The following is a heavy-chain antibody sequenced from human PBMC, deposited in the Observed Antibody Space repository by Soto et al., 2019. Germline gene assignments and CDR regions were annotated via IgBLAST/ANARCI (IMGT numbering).Heavy chain of an antibody. J-gene: IGHJ3*01. V-gene: IGHV3-48*02. D-gene: IGHD3-3*01. Sequence: EVKLVESGGGLVQPGGSLRLSCAASGFTFRSFSMDWVRQAPGKSLEWLSHIGTRGTRVHDADSVRGRFTISRDNAANFLYLQMNSLRDDDTAVYYCARGFLSNSLDVWGQGKTVIVSS. CDR3: ARGFLSNSLDV. CDR2: IGTRGTRV. CDR1: GFTFRSFS.